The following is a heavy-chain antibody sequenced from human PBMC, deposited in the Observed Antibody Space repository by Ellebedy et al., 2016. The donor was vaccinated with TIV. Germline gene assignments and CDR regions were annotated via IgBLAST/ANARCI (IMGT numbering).Heavy chain of an antibody. V-gene: IGHV3-30*18. CDR3: AKEGGRDYDSSGYYEGEFQH. Sequence: GGSLRLXXAASGFTFRSYGMHWVRQAPGKGLEWVAVISYDGSNKYYADSVKGRFTISRDNSKNTLYLQMNSLRAEDTAVYYCAKEGGRDYDSSGYYEGEFQHWGQGTLVTVSS. J-gene: IGHJ1*01. CDR1: GFTFRSYG. CDR2: ISYDGSNK. D-gene: IGHD3-22*01.